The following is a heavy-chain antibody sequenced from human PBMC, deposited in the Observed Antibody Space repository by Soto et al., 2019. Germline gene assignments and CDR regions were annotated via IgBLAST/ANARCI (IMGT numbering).Heavy chain of an antibody. CDR2: MFYSGAT. Sequence: LSLTFTVSGGSISDISYCWGWIRQPPGKGLQWIGCMFYSGATYYNPSLKNRVTLSVDTSNNEFSLKLVSVTAPDTAVYYCARHKSGSDWLDRWGKGNMVTVSS. D-gene: IGHD2-15*01. J-gene: IGHJ5*02. V-gene: IGHV4-39*01. CDR1: GGSISDISYC. CDR3: ARHKSGSDWLDR.